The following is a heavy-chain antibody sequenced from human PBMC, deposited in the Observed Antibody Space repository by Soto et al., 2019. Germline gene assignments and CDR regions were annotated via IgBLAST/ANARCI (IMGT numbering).Heavy chain of an antibody. Sequence: EASVKVSGKAPGGTFSSYGIRWVRQAPGQGLEWMGGLIPFFGTVDYAQTFQGRLTITADKSTSTAFMELSGLTAEDTAVYYGAREYTRKYDYWGQATLVTVST. V-gene: IGHV1-69*06. CDR1: GGTFSSYG. CDR2: LIPFFGTV. CDR3: AREYTRKYDY. J-gene: IGHJ4*02. D-gene: IGHD2-2*02.